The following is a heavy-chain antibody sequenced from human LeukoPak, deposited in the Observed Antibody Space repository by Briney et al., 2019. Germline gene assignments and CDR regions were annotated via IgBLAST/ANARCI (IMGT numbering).Heavy chain of an antibody. V-gene: IGHV4-61*02. CDR2: IYTSGST. D-gene: IGHD1-14*01. J-gene: IGHJ5*02. Sequence: PSETLSLSCTVSGGSISSGSYYWSWIRQPAGKGLEWIGRIYTSGSTNYNPSLKGRVTISVDTSKNQFSLKLSSVTAADTAVYYCARGVTTGGSSFWFDPWGQGTLVTVSS. CDR3: ARGVTTGGSSFWFDP. CDR1: GGSISSGSYY.